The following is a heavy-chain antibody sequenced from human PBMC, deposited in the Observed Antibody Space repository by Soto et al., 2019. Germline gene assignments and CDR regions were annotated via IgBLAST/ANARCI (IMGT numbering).Heavy chain of an antibody. Sequence: SETLSLTCAVSGGSISSGGYSWSWIRQPPGKGLEWIGYIYHSGSAYYNPSLKSRVTISVDRSKNQFSLKLSSVTAADTAVYYCARDSVGYFDYWGQGTLVTVSS. CDR1: GGSISSGGYS. V-gene: IGHV4-30-2*01. CDR2: IYHSGSA. J-gene: IGHJ4*02. CDR3: ARDSVGYFDY. D-gene: IGHD1-26*01.